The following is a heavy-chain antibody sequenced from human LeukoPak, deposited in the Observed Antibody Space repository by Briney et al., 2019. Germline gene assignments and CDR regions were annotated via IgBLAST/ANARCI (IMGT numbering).Heavy chain of an antibody. V-gene: IGHV1-2*02. CDR2: INPNSGGT. CDR1: GYTFTGYY. J-gene: IGHJ3*02. D-gene: IGHD3-22*01. Sequence: ASVKVSCKASGYTFTGYYMHWVRQAPGQGLEWMGWINPNSGGTNYAQKLQGRVTMTTDTSTSTAYMELRSLRSDDTAVYYCAREMRYYYDSSGYPRGGAFDIWGQGTMVTVSS. CDR3: AREMRYYYDSSGYPRGGAFDI.